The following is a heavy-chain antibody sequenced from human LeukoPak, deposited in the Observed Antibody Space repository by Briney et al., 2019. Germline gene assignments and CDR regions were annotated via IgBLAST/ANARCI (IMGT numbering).Heavy chain of an antibody. J-gene: IGHJ4*02. CDR3: ARNDPDSSED. V-gene: IGHV3-30-3*01. D-gene: IGHD3-22*01. CDR2: ISADGNNE. Sequence: GGSLRLSCAASGFIFSNYPMHWVRQAPGKGLEWVAVISADGNNEHYADSAKGRFTLTRDNAKSTAYLQMNSLRSEDTAVYYCARNDPDSSEDWGQGTLVTVSS. CDR1: GFIFSNYP.